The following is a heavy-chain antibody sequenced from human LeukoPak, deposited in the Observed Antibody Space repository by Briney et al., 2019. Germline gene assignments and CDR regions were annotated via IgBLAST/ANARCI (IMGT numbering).Heavy chain of an antibody. Sequence: PSETLSLTCAVSGGPISSGGYYWSWIRQPPGKGLEWIGYIYYSGSTNYNPSLKSRVTISVDTSKNQFSLRLSSVTAADTAVYCCVRSSGSSGFDFWGQGTLVTVSS. CDR2: IYYSGST. J-gene: IGHJ4*02. CDR1: GGPISSGGYY. D-gene: IGHD3-22*01. V-gene: IGHV4-61*08. CDR3: VRSSGSSGFDF.